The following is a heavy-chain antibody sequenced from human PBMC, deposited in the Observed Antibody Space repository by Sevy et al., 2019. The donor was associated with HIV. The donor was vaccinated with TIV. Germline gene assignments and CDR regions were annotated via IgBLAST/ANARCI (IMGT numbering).Heavy chain of an antibody. J-gene: IGHJ6*02. CDR1: GFTFSSYA. D-gene: IGHD3-10*01. Sequence: GGSLRLSCVSSGFTFSSYAMHWVRQGPGKGLEAVAVISYDAKVKFYADSVKGRFTISRDNSKNTLDLQMNSLRDEDTAVYYCARRGYGSGNYYGMDVWGQGTTVTVSS. CDR2: ISYDAKVK. CDR3: ARRGYGSGNYYGMDV. V-gene: IGHV3-30*04.